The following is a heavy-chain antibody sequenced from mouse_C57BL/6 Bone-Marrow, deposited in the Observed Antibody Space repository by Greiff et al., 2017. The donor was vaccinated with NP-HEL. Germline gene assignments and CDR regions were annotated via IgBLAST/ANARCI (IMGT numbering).Heavy chain of an antibody. J-gene: IGHJ3*01. D-gene: IGHD4-1*01. CDR1: GYTFTDYY. V-gene: IGHV1-26*01. CDR2: INPNNGGT. CDR3: ASYWAWFAY. Sequence: EVQLQQSGPELVKPGASVKISCKASGYTFTDYYMNWVKQSHGKSLEWIGDINPNNGGTSYNQKFKGKATLTVDKSSSTAYMELRSLTSEDSAVYNCASYWAWFAYWGQGTLVTVSA.